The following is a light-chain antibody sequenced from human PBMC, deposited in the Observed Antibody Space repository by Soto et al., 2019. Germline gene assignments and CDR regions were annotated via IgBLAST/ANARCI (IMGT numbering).Light chain of an antibody. J-gene: IGKJ4*01. CDR2: AAS. V-gene: IGKV1-8*01. CDR1: QDISSY. Sequence: AIRMTQSPSSLSASPGDRVTITCRASQDISSYLAWYQQKPGKAPTLLIYAASTLQSGVPSRYGGSGSCTDFTLTISRLQSEDFATYYCQQYYEFPLTFGGGTKVQIK. CDR3: QQYYEFPLT.